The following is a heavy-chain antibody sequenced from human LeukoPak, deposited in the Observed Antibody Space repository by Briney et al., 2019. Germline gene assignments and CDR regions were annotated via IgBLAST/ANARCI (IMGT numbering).Heavy chain of an antibody. D-gene: IGHD6-6*01. CDR1: GYTFTDYH. CDR3: ARQYSSSPYYFYYMDV. V-gene: IGHV1-2*02. CDR2: INPNSGGT. Sequence: ASVKVSCKASGYTFTDYHMHWVRQAPGQGLEWMGWINPNSGGTNYAQKFQGRVTMTRDTSISTAYVELSRLRSDDTAVYYCARQYSSSPYYFYYMDVWGKGTTVTVSS. J-gene: IGHJ6*03.